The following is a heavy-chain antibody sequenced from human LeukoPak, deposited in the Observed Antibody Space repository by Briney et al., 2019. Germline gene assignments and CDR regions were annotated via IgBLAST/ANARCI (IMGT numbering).Heavy chain of an antibody. CDR2: ISGSGGST. Sequence: PGGSLRLSCAASGFTFSTNAMSWVRQAPGKGLEWVSAISGSGGSTYYADSVKGRFTISRDNSKNTLYLQMNSLRAEDTSIYFCAKALEQETVIALDSWGRGTLVTVSS. V-gene: IGHV3-23*01. CDR3: AKALEQETVIALDS. CDR1: GFTFSTNA. J-gene: IGHJ4*02. D-gene: IGHD6-13*01.